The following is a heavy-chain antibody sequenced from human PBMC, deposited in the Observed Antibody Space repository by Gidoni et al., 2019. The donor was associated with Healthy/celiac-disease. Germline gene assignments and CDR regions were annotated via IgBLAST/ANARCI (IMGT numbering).Heavy chain of an antibody. CDR3: ARERYYYDSSGYPLGAGHYYGMDV. J-gene: IGHJ6*02. V-gene: IGHV1-3*01. D-gene: IGHD3-22*01. Sequence: QVQLVQSGAEVKKPGASVKVSCKASGYTFTSYAMHWVRQAPGQRLEWMGWINDGNGNTKYSQKFQGRVTITRDTSASTAYMELSSLRSEDTAVYYCARERYYYDSSGYPLGAGHYYGMDVWGQGTTVTVSS. CDR1: GYTFTSYA. CDR2: INDGNGNT.